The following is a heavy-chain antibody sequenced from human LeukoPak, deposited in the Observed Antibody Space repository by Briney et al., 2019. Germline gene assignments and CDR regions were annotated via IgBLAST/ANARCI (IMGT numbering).Heavy chain of an antibody. J-gene: IGHJ4*02. CDR3: AKLPYYDSTLG. Sequence: GGSLRLSCAASEFSVGSNYMTWVRQAPGKGLEWVSLIYSGGSTYYADSVKGRFTISRDNSKNTLYLQMNSLRAEDTAVYYCAKLPYYDSTLGWGQGTLVTVSS. CDR1: EFSVGSNY. CDR2: IYSGGST. D-gene: IGHD3-22*01. V-gene: IGHV3-66*02.